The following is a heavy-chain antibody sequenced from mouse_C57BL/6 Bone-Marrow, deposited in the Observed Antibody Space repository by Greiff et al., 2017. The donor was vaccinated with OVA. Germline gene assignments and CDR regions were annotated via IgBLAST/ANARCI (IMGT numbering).Heavy chain of an antibody. CDR3: TTLRARGGWLAD. J-gene: IGHJ3*01. D-gene: IGHD2-4*01. Sequence: EVKLVESGEGLVKPGGSLKLSCAASGFTFSSYAMSWVRQTPEKRLEWVAYISSGGDYIYYADTVKGRFTISRDNARNTLYLQMSSLKSEETAIYYCTTLRARGGWLADWGQGTLVTVSA. CDR1: GFTFSSYA. CDR2: ISSGGDYI. V-gene: IGHV5-9-1*02.